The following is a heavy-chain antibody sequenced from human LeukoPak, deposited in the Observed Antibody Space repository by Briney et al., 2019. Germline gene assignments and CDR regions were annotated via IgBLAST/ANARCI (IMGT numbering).Heavy chain of an antibody. CDR3: AREKAHDYGVPRDAFDI. D-gene: IGHD4-17*01. CDR1: GGSISSGGYS. Sequence: SETLSLTCAVSGGSISSGGYSWSWIRQPPGKGLEWIGYIYHSGSTYYNPSLKSRVTISVDRSKNQFSLKLSSVTAADTAVYYCAREKAHDYGVPRDAFDIWGQGTMVTVSS. V-gene: IGHV4-30-2*01. CDR2: IYHSGST. J-gene: IGHJ3*02.